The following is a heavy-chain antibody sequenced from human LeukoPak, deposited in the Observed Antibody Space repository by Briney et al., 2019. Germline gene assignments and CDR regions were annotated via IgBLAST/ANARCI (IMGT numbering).Heavy chain of an antibody. V-gene: IGHV3-23*01. D-gene: IGHD3-10*01. J-gene: IGHJ4*02. CDR2: ISGSGSGGST. CDR1: GFTFSSSA. CDR3: ATDYYVSGSYYRLFY. Sequence: PGGSLRLSCAASGFTFSSSAMSWVRQAPGKGLEWVSSISGSGSGGSTYYADSVKGRFTISRGNSKNTLYLQMNNLRAEDTAIYYCATDYYVSGSYYRLFYWGQGTLVTVSS.